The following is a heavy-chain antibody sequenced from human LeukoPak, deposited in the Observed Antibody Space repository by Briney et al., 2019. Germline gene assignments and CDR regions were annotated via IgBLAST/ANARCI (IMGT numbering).Heavy chain of an antibody. CDR3: AKERSGSYYEDY. Sequence: GGSLRLSCAASGFTFSSYAMHWVRQAPGEGLEWVAVISYDGSNKYYADSVKGRFTISRDNSKNTLYLQMNSLRAEDTAVYYCAKERSGSYYEDYWGQGTLVTVSS. CDR2: ISYDGSNK. J-gene: IGHJ4*02. CDR1: GFTFSSYA. D-gene: IGHD1-26*01. V-gene: IGHV3-30-3*01.